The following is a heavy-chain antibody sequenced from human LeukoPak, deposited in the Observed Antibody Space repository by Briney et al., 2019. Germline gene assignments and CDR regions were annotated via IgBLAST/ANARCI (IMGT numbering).Heavy chain of an antibody. CDR1: GGSISSSSYC. Sequence: SETLSLTCTVSGGSISSSSYCWGWIRQPPGKGLEWIGTICYSGSTFYNPSLKSRVTLSVDTSKNQFSLKLSSVTAADTAVYYCARTENYIPEDCFDPWGQGTLVTVSS. V-gene: IGHV4-39*01. J-gene: IGHJ5*02. CDR2: ICYSGST. D-gene: IGHD5-24*01. CDR3: ARTENYIPEDCFDP.